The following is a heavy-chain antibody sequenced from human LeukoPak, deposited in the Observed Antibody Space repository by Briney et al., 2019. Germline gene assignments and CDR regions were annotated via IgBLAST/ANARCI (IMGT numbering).Heavy chain of an antibody. J-gene: IGHJ4*02. CDR1: GYTFSDYY. CDR3: ARDPSDASPIDY. D-gene: IGHD6-6*01. CDR2: INCNNGDT. V-gene: IGHV1-2*02. Sequence: ASVKVSCKTSGYTFSDYYIHWVRQAPGQGLEWMAWINCNNGDTKYAQKLQGRVAVTRDTSISTAYMDLSSLTSDDTAVYYCARDPSDASPIDYWGQGTLVTVSS.